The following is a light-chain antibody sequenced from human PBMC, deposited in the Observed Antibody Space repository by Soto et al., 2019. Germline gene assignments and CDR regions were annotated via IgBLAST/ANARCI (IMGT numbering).Light chain of an antibody. CDR3: QQTYNNPHT. J-gene: IGKJ4*01. CDR2: AAS. CDR1: QTITNY. Sequence: DILLTQSPSSLSASVGDRVTITCRASQTITNYLHWYQQRSGKAPKLLISAASSLQSGVPSRFSGGGSATDFTLTISSLQPEDFATYYCQQTYNNPHTFGGGTKVDIK. V-gene: IGKV1-39*01.